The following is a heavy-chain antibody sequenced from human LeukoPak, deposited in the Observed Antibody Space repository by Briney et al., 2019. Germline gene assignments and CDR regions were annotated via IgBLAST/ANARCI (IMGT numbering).Heavy chain of an antibody. CDR2: INHSGST. D-gene: IGHD5-12*01. Sequence: GSLRLSCAASGFTFDDYGMSWVRQAPGKGLEWIGEINHSGSTNYNPSLKSRVTISVDTSKNQFSLKLSSVTAADTAVYYCARGRRLRLRSEYYFDYWGQGTLVTVSS. CDR3: ARGRRLRLRSEYYFDY. V-gene: IGHV4-34*01. CDR1: GFTFDDYG. J-gene: IGHJ4*02.